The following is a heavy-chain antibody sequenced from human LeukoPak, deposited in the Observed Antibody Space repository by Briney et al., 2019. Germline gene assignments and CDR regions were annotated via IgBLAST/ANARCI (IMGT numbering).Heavy chain of an antibody. D-gene: IGHD5-18*01. J-gene: IGHJ4*02. CDR2: INHSGST. CDR1: GGSFSGYY. Sequence: PSETLSLTCAVYGGSFSGYYWSWIRQPPGKGLEWIGEINHSGSTNYNPSLKSRVTISVDTSKNQFSLKLSSVTAADTAVYYRARGQLNQLWSGAPFDYWGQGTLVTVSS. CDR3: ARGQLNQLWSGAPFDY. V-gene: IGHV4-34*01.